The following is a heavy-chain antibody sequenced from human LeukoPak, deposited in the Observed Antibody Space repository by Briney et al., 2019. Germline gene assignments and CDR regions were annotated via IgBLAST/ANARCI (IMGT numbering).Heavy chain of an antibody. J-gene: IGHJ4*02. Sequence: PGGSLRLSCAASGLDFDDYMMHWVRQVPGKGLEWVSLISWDGGTTNYADSVKGRFTISRDNSKNSLYFLMNDLTAEDTAFYYCARGGYGGVFDYWGQGTLVTVSS. D-gene: IGHD4-23*01. CDR1: GLDFDDYM. V-gene: IGHV3-43D*04. CDR2: ISWDGGTT. CDR3: ARGGYGGVFDY.